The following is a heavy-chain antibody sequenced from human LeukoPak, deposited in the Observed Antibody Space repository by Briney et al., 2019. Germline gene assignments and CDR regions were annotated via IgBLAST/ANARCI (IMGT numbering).Heavy chain of an antibody. V-gene: IGHV3-48*01. J-gene: IGHJ4*02. CDR1: GFTFSSYS. D-gene: IGHD3-3*01. Sequence: PGGSLRLSCAASGFTFSSYSMNWVRQVPGKGLEWVSYISTSGHTIYYADSVKGRFTISRDNAKNSMYLQMNSLRAEDTAVYYCARMSFGVLNNFDYWGRGTLVTVSS. CDR3: ARMSFGVLNNFDY. CDR2: ISTSGHTI.